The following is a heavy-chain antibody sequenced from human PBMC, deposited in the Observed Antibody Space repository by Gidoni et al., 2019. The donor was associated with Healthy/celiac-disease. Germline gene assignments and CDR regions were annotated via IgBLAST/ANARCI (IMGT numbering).Heavy chain of an antibody. J-gene: IGHJ4*02. D-gene: IGHD3-22*01. V-gene: IGHV4-59*01. Sequence: QVQLQESGPGLVKPSETLSLTCTVPGGSISRYYWSWIRQPPGKGLEWIGYIYYSGSTNYNPSLKSRVTISVDTSKNQFSLKLSSVTAADTAVYYCARDGYYDSSGYYSWGQGTLVTVSS. CDR2: IYYSGST. CDR1: GGSISRYY. CDR3: ARDGYYDSSGYYS.